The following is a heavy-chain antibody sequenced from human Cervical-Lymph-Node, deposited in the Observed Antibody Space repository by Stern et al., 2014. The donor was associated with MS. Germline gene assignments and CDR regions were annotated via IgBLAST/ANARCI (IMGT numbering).Heavy chain of an antibody. CDR2: VSFSGAT. CDR3: ARNAWEFQK. Sequence: QVQLQESGPGLVRPSETLSLTCTVSGDSLHGYYWSWVRQSPGQGLEWIGYVSFSGATDYNPSRKGRVSISIALSENRFSLSLRSVTAADAAIYYCARNAWEFQKWGQGILVTVSS. CDR1: GDSLHGYY. V-gene: IGHV4-59*01. J-gene: IGHJ1*01. D-gene: IGHD1-26*01.